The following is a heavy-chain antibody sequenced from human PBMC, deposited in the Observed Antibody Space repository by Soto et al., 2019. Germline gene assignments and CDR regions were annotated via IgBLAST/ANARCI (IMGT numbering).Heavy chain of an antibody. CDR3: ARDLAYSFDYSNYEFDP. CDR2: ISAYNGNT. D-gene: IGHD4-4*01. CDR1: GYTFTSYG. V-gene: IGHV1-18*01. J-gene: IGHJ5*02. Sequence: ASVKVSCKASGYTFTSYGISWVRQAPGQGLEWMGWISAYNGNTNYAQKLQGRVTMTTDTSTSTAYMELRSLRSDDTAVYYCARDLAYSFDYSNYEFDPWGQGTLVPVSS.